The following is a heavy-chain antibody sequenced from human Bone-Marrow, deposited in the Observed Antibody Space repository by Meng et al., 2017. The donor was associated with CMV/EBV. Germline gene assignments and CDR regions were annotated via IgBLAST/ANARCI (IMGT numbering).Heavy chain of an antibody. Sequence: SETLSLTCAVSGGSISSSNWWSWVRQPPGKGLEWIGEIYHSGSTNYNPSLKSRVTISVDKSKNQFSLKLSSVTAADTAVYYCARGGVSGCSSTSCYTGWFDPWGQGTLVTVSS. J-gene: IGHJ5*02. CDR2: IYHSGST. D-gene: IGHD2-2*02. CDR3: ARGGVSGCSSTSCYTGWFDP. V-gene: IGHV4-4*02. CDR1: GGSISSSNW.